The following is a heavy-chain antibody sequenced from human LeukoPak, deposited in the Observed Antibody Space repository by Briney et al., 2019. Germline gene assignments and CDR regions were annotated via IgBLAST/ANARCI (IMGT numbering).Heavy chain of an antibody. CDR3: ASPIAVAGPYYFDY. V-gene: IGHV3-21*01. Sequence: GGSLRLSCAASGFTFSSYSMNWVRQAPGKGLEWVSSISSSSSYIYYADSVKGRFTISRDNAKNTLYLQINSLRAEDTAVYYCASPIAVAGPYYFDYWGQGTLVTVSS. D-gene: IGHD6-19*01. CDR1: GFTFSSYS. J-gene: IGHJ4*02. CDR2: ISSSSSYI.